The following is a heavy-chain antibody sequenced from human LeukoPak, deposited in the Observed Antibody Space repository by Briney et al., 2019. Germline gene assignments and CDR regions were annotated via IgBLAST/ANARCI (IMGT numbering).Heavy chain of an antibody. CDR1: GFTFSSYW. Sequence: PGGSLRLSCAASGFTFSSYWMHWVRQAPGKGLVWVSRINSDGSSTSYADSVKGRFTISRDNAKNTLYLQMNSLRAEDTAVYYCARTYGNPKANWFDPWGQGTLVTVSS. J-gene: IGHJ5*02. D-gene: IGHD3-10*01. V-gene: IGHV3-74*01. CDR2: INSDGSST. CDR3: ARTYGNPKANWFDP.